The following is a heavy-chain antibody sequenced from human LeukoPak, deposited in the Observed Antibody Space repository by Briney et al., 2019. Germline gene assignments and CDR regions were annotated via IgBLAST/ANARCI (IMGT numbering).Heavy chain of an antibody. Sequence: SETLSLTCSVSGDSISGYYWSWLRQPPGKGLEWIGYKYGSGNTNYNPSLKSRVSVSVDTSKNQFSLKLSSVTAADTAVYYCARGNGGNSFYFDYWGQGTLVTVS. CDR1: GDSISGYY. V-gene: IGHV4-59*01. CDR3: ARGNGGNSFYFDY. D-gene: IGHD4-23*01. J-gene: IGHJ4*02. CDR2: KYGSGNT.